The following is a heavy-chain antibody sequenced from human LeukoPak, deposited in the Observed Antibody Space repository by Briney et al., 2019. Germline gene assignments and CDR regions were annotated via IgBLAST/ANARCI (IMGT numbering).Heavy chain of an antibody. D-gene: IGHD6-13*01. V-gene: IGHV4-59*08. CDR2: IYYSGST. J-gene: IGHJ5*02. CDR3: ARCVSSSWYSACWFDP. Sequence: SETLSLTCTVSGGSISSYYWRWIRQPPGKGLEWIGYIYYSGSTHYKPSLKSRVTISVDTSKNHFSLNLTSVTAADTAVYYCARCVSSSWYSACWFDPWGQGTLVTVSS. CDR1: GGSISSYY.